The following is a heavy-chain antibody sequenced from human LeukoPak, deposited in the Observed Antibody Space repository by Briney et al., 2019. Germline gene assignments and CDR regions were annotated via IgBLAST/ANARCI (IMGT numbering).Heavy chain of an antibody. CDR1: GGSIRSYY. CDR3: ARHEGVAVALNL. Sequence: SETLSLTCTVSGGSIRSYYWSWIRQPPGKGLEWIGYIYTSGSTNYNPSLKSRVTISVDTSKNQFSLKLSSVTAADTAVCYCARHEGVAVALNLWGQGTLVTVSS. D-gene: IGHD6-19*01. V-gene: IGHV4-4*09. CDR2: IYTSGST. J-gene: IGHJ5*02.